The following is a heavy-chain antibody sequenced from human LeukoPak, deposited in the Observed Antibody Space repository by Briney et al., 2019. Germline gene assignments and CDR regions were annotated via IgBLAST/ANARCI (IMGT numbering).Heavy chain of an antibody. D-gene: IGHD1-26*01. J-gene: IGHJ4*02. CDR3: ARDLSGSYDY. V-gene: IGHV1-2*02. Sequence: ASVKVSCKASGYAFTGNYIHWVRQAPGQGLEWMGLINPNSGGTYYAQKFQGRVTLTKDTSITTGYMELSSLRSDDTAVYYCARDLSGSYDYWGQGTLVTVSS. CDR2: INPNSGGT. CDR1: GYAFTGNY.